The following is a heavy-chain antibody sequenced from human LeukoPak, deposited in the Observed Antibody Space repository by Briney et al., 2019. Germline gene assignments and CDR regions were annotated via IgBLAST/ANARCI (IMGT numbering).Heavy chain of an antibody. V-gene: IGHV3-30-3*01. CDR1: GFTFSSYA. Sequence: PGGSLRLSCAASGFTFSSYAMSWVRQAPGKGLEWVAVISYDGSNKYYADSVKGRFTISRDNSKNTLYLQMNSLRAEDTAVYYCAGGDPFDYWGQGTLVTVSS. J-gene: IGHJ4*02. D-gene: IGHD2-21*02. CDR2: ISYDGSNK. CDR3: AGGDPFDY.